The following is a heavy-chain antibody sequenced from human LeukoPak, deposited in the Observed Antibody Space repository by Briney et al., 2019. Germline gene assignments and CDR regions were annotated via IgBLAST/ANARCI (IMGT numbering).Heavy chain of an antibody. Sequence: GSLRLSCAASGFTFISYGMHWVRQAPGKGLEWVAVIWYDGSNKYYADSVKGRFTISRDNSKNTLYLQMNSLRAEDTAVYYCARDTEPYYFDYWGQGTLVTVSS. J-gene: IGHJ4*02. CDR1: GFTFISYG. CDR2: IWYDGSNK. V-gene: IGHV3-33*01. CDR3: ARDTEPYYFDY. D-gene: IGHD1-14*01.